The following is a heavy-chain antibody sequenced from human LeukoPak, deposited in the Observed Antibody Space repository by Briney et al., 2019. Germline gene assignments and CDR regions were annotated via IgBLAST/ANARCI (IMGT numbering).Heavy chain of an antibody. J-gene: IGHJ4*02. Sequence: GSLRLSCAASGFTFSSYWMSWVRRAPGKGLEWVSVIYSGGSTYYADSVKGRFTISRDNSKNTLYLQMNSLRAEDTAVYYCARDLDGYGYYWGQGTLVTVSS. CDR1: GFTFSSYW. V-gene: IGHV3-53*01. CDR3: ARDLDGYGYY. D-gene: IGHD5-24*01. CDR2: IYSGGST.